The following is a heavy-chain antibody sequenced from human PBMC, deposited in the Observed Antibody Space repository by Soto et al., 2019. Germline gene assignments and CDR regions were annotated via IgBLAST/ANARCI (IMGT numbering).Heavy chain of an antibody. V-gene: IGHV1-69*01. CDR3: ARAMITFGGVIVIRHFDY. D-gene: IGHD3-16*02. CDR2: IIPIFGTA. J-gene: IGHJ4*02. Sequence: QAQLVHSGAEVKKPGSSVKVSCKASGGTFSSYAISWVRQAPGQGLEWMGGIIPIFGTANYAQKFQGRVTIIPDESTSTAYMELSSLRSEDTAVYYCARAMITFGGVIVIRHFDYWGQGTLVTVSS. CDR1: GGTFSSYA.